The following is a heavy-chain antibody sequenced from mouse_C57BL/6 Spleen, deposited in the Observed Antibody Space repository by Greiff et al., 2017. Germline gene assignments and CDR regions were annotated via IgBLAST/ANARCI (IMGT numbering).Heavy chain of an antibody. Sequence: VMLVESGAELVRPGTSVKMSCKASGYTFTNYWIGWAKQRPGHGLEWIGDIYPGGGYTNYNEKFKGKATLTADKSSSTAYMQFSSLTSEDSAIYYCARGSDGFDYWGQGTTLTVSS. CDR2: IYPGGGYT. CDR1: GYTFTNYW. J-gene: IGHJ2*01. V-gene: IGHV1-63*01. CDR3: ARGSDGFDY.